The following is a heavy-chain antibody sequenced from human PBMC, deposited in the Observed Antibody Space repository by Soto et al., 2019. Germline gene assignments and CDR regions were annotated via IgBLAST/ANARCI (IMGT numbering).Heavy chain of an antibody. CDR2: INPSGGT. CDR3: AREPATAKPEGVDF. CDR1: GYTFTSYY. D-gene: IGHD1-1*01. Sequence: QVLLAQSGAEVKKYGASVKVSCKAFGYTFTSYYIHWVRQAPGQGLEWMGIINPSGGTKYAPKFQGGVTMTRDTSITTAYMELSRLRSGDTAVYYCAREPATAKPEGVDFWGQGTLVTVSS. J-gene: IGHJ4*02. V-gene: IGHV1-2*02.